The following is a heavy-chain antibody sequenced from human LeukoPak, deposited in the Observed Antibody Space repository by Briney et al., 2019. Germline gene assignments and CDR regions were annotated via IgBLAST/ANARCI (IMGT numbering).Heavy chain of an antibody. CDR3: AKQGDSSSWPFDY. V-gene: IGHV3-30*02. J-gene: IGHJ4*02. D-gene: IGHD6-13*01. CDR1: GFTFSSYG. CDR2: IWYDGSNK. Sequence: GGSLRLSCAASGFTFSSYGMHWVRHAPRKGLEWVAVIWYDGSNKYYADSVKGRFTISRDNSKNTLYLQMNSLRAEDTAVYYCAKQGDSSSWPFDYWGQGTLVTVSS.